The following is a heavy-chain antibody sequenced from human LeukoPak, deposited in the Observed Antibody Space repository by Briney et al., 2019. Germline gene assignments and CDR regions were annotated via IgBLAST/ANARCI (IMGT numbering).Heavy chain of an antibody. V-gene: IGHV2-5*02. D-gene: IGHD2-21*01. CDR1: GLSLITSGVA. CDR3: AHSIRIGREGGGDKAYYFDS. CDR2: LYWDYDE. J-gene: IGHJ4*02. Sequence: SGPTLVKPTQTLTLTCTFSGLSLITSGVAVGWIRQPPGKALEWLALLYWDYDERYSPSLKSRLTITKDTSRNRVVLTLTNMDPVDTATYYCAHSIRIGREGGGDKAYYFDSWGQGTLVTVSS.